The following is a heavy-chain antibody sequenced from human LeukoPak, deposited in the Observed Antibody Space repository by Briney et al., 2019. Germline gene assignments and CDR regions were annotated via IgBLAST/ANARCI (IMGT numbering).Heavy chain of an antibody. Sequence: SETLSLTCTVSGGSVSSGSYYWSWIRQPSGKGLESIGNIYYSGSTNYNPSLKSRVTISVDTSKNQFSLKLNSVTAADTAVYYCARQYSSNWYTYWGQGTLVTVSS. CDR1: GGSVSSGSYY. CDR3: ARQYSSNWYTY. CDR2: IYYSGST. V-gene: IGHV4-61*01. J-gene: IGHJ4*02. D-gene: IGHD6-13*01.